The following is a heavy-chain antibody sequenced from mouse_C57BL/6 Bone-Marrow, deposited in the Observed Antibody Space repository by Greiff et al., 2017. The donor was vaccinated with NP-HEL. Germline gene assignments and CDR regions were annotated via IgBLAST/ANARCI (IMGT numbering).Heavy chain of an antibody. V-gene: IGHV1-74*01. CDR3: AIRHYDYDVGFYYAMDY. CDR1: GYTFTSYW. CDR2: IHPSASDT. Sequence: QVQLQQPGAELVKPGASVKVSCKASGYTFTSYWMHWVKQRPGQGLEWIGRIHPSASDTNYNQKFKGKATLTVDKSSSTAYMQLSSLTSEDSAVYYCAIRHYDYDVGFYYAMDYWGQGTSVTVSS. J-gene: IGHJ4*01. D-gene: IGHD2-4*01.